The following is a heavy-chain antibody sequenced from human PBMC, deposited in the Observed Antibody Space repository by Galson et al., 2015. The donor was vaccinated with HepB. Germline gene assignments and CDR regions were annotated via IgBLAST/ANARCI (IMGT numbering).Heavy chain of an antibody. CDR3: ARDAGRSGWFFDY. CDR1: GGTFNSDA. J-gene: IGHJ4*02. CDR2: IIPFFGTP. Sequence: SVKVSCKASGGTFNSDAISWLRQAPGQGLEWMGGIIPFFGTPNYAPKFQGRVTISADKSTTTAYLELSGLRYEDTAVYYCARDAGRSGWFFDYWGRGTLVTVSS. D-gene: IGHD6-19*01. V-gene: IGHV1-69*06.